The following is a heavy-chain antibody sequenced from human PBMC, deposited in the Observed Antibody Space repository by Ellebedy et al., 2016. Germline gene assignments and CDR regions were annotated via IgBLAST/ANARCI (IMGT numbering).Heavy chain of an antibody. J-gene: IGHJ4*02. V-gene: IGHV4-39*07. CDR1: GGSISSSTFY. CDR2: LNYTGRT. D-gene: IGHD6-13*01. Sequence: SETLSLXXSVSGGSISSSTFYWGWLRQPPGKGLEWIGSLNYTGRTHYNPSLKSRVSISVDTSKNQFSLTMRYVTAADTAVYYCARVLNSIWYAPYFDYWGPGALVSVSS. CDR3: ARVLNSIWYAPYFDY.